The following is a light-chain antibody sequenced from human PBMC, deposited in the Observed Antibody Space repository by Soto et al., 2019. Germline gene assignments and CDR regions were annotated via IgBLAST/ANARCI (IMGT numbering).Light chain of an antibody. CDR2: EVT. Sequence: QSVLTQPASVSGSPGQSITISCTGTSGDIGSYNRVSWYQQHPGKAPKLIISEVTNPPSGVSNRFSGSKSGNTASLTIYGLQAEDEAEYYCSSYTNINARACVFGTGTKLTVL. V-gene: IGLV2-14*01. CDR3: SSYTNINARACV. J-gene: IGLJ1*01. CDR1: SGDIGSYNR.